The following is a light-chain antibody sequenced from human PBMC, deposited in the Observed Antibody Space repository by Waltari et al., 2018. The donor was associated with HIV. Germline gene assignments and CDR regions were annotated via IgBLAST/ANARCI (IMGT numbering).Light chain of an antibody. Sequence: DINMTQSPSSLSASVGDRVTITCRTSQNIINYLNWYHQSPGKAPTLLIFGASTLQDGVSSRFSGSVSDTEFALSIAGLQPEDFGTYYCQQTFSPPRTFGPGT. CDR1: QNIINY. CDR2: GAS. CDR3: QQTFSPPRT. J-gene: IGKJ3*01. V-gene: IGKV1-39*01.